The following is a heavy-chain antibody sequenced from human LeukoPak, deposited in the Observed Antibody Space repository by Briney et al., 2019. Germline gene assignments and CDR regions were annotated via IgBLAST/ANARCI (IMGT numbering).Heavy chain of an antibody. V-gene: IGHV3-30*04. J-gene: IGHJ4*02. D-gene: IGHD3-10*01. CDR3: AKSSGRQFDY. CDR1: GFTFSSYA. CDR2: ISYDGSNK. Sequence: GRCLRLSCAASGFTFSSYAMHWVRQAPGKGLEWVAVISYDGSNKYYADSVKGRFTISRDNSKNTLYLQMNSLRAEDTAVYYCAKSSGRQFDYWGQGTLVTVSS.